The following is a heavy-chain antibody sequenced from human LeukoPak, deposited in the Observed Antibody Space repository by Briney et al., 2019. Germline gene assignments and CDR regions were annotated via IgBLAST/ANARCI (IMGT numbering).Heavy chain of an antibody. CDR1: GGSISTSSYF. D-gene: IGHD3/OR15-3a*01. Sequence: SETLSLTCTVSGGSISTSSYFWGWIRQPPGKGLEWIGSIYYSGSTYYNPSLKSRVTISVDTSKNQFSLKLSSVTAADTAVYYCARLISLDRGPYRWFDPWGQGTLVTVSS. V-gene: IGHV4-39*01. CDR2: IYYSGST. CDR3: ARLISLDRGPYRWFDP. J-gene: IGHJ5*02.